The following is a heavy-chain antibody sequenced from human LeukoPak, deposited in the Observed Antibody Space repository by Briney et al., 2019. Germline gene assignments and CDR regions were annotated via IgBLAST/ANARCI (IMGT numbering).Heavy chain of an antibody. CDR2: ISAYNGNT. D-gene: IGHD3-22*01. V-gene: IGHV1-18*01. J-gene: IGHJ3*02. CDR1: GYTFTSYG. Sequence: ASVKVSCKASGYTFTSYGISWVRQAPGQGLEWMGWISAYNGNTNYAQKLQGRVTMTTDTSTSTAYMELRSLRSDNTAAYYCASSELTYYYDSSGYYPDAFDIWGQGTMVTVSS. CDR3: ASSELTYYYDSSGYYPDAFDI.